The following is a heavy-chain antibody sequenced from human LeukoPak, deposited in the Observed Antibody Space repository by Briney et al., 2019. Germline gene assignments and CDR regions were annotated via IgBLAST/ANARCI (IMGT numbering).Heavy chain of an antibody. CDR2: IRTDGTI. V-gene: IGHV3-48*02. Sequence: GGSLRLSCVASGFTFSSYSMNWVRKAPGKGLEWVSHIRTDGTITYADSVKGRFTISRDDAKTSVYLQMNSLRDEDRAIYYCARDNIWAFDIWGQGTMVTVAS. CDR3: ARDNIWAFDI. J-gene: IGHJ3*02. CDR1: GFTFSSYS. D-gene: IGHD2/OR15-2a*01.